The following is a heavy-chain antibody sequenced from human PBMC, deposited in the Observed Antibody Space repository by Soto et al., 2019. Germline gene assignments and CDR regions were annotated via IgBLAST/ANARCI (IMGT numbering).Heavy chain of an antibody. V-gene: IGHV4-59*11. CDR1: GDSITSHY. D-gene: IGHD6-13*01. CDR2: IYYSGST. J-gene: IGHJ4*02. CDR3: ARGAGTFDY. Sequence: SETLSLTCTVSGDSITSHYWHWIRQPPGKGLEWIGYIYYSGSTNYNPSLKSRVTISVDTSKNQFSLKLSSVTAADTAVYYCARGAGTFDYWGQGTLVTVSS.